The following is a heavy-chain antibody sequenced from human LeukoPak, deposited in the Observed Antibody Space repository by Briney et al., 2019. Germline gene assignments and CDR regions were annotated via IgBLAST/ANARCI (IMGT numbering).Heavy chain of an antibody. Sequence: PGGSLRLSCAASGFTFSDDYMSWIRQAPGKVLEWVSYISSSGSTIYYADSVKGRFTISRDNSKNIVYLQMNSLRPDDTAIYFCARQEARNYYYEGLDYWGQGNLVTVSS. CDR2: ISSSGSTI. CDR3: ARQEARNYYYEGLDY. J-gene: IGHJ4*02. V-gene: IGHV3-11*04. CDR1: GFTFSDDY. D-gene: IGHD3-22*01.